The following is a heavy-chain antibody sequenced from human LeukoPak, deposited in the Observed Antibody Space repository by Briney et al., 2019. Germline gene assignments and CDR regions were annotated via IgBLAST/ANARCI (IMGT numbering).Heavy chain of an antibody. CDR1: GYIFTHYY. V-gene: IGHV1-2*02. D-gene: IGHD5-18*01. CDR3: AKAMDTSMVPDLNY. Sequence: ASVKVSRKTSGYIFTHYYIQWVRQAPGQGLEWMGWINPNGNAARYAQRFQGRVTMTTDTSIDTAYMELSSLTSDDTAIYYCAKAMDTSMVPDLNYWGQGTLVTVSS. J-gene: IGHJ4*02. CDR2: INPNGNAA.